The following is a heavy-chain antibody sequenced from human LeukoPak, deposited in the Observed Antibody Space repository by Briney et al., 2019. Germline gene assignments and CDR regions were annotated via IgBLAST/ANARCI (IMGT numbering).Heavy chain of an antibody. D-gene: IGHD3-22*01. CDR3: ARGWGSDSSGYYFDFQH. CDR2: MNPNSGNT. Sequence: GASVKVSCKASGYTFTSYGINWVRQATGQGLEWMGWMNPNSGNTGYAQKFQGRVTMTRNTSISTAYTELSSLRSEDTAVYYCARGWGSDSSGYYFDFQHWGQGTLVTVSS. J-gene: IGHJ1*01. CDR1: GYTFTSYG. V-gene: IGHV1-8*01.